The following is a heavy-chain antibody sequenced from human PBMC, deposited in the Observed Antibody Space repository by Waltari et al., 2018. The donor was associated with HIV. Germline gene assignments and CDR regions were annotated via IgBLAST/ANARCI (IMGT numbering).Heavy chain of an antibody. D-gene: IGHD1-1*01. CDR3: AKDKGGVTYIFDY. CDR2: ISYYGSNK. Sequence: QVQLVESGGGVVQPGRSLRLSCAAYGFTFSTYGIHWVRQAPGKGLEWVAVISYYGSNKYYADSVKGRFTISRDNSKNTLYLQMNSLRAEDTAVYYCAKDKGGVTYIFDYWGQGTLVTVSS. J-gene: IGHJ4*02. V-gene: IGHV3-30*18. CDR1: GFTFSTYG.